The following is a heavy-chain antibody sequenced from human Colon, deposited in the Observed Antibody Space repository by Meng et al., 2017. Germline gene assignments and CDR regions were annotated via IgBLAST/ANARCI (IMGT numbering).Heavy chain of an antibody. Sequence: VPLQQAGPGLVKPSQTLSLTCAISGDSVSSNRALWHWVRQSPSRGLEWLGQTYYRSEWQNHYGVSVKSRITINADTSRNHFSLHLNSVTPEDTAVYYCTTWYGEYWGQGTLVTVSS. J-gene: IGHJ4*02. CDR1: GDSVSSNRAL. CDR3: TTWYGEY. D-gene: IGHD3-10*01. V-gene: IGHV6-1*01. CDR2: TYYRSEWQN.